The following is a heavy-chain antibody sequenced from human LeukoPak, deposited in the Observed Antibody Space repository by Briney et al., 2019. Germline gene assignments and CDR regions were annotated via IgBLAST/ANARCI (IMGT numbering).Heavy chain of an antibody. V-gene: IGHV7-4-1*02. CDR1: GYTFTSYA. J-gene: IGHJ5*02. CDR2: INTNTGNP. D-gene: IGHD4-17*01. CDR3: ARDLQKTTVTLHNWFDP. Sequence: GASVKVSCKASGYTFTSYAMNWVRQAPGQGLEWMGWINTNTGNPTYAQGFTGRFVFSLDTSVGTAYLQISSLKAEDTAVYYCARDLQKTTVTLHNWFDPWGQGTLVTVSS.